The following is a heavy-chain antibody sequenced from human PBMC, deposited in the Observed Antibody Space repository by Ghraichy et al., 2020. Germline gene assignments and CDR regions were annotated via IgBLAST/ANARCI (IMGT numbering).Heavy chain of an antibody. CDR3: AKGGIVATIRNYFDS. CDR1: GFTFSSYG. CDR2: ISYDGSNQ. J-gene: IGHJ4*02. D-gene: IGHD5-12*01. V-gene: IGHV3-30*18. Sequence: GESLNISCAASGFTFSSYGMHWVRQAPGKGLEWVALISYDGSNQYYADSVKGRFTVSRDNSKNTLYLQMNSLRAEDTAVYYCAKGGIVATIRNYFDSWGQGTLVTVSS.